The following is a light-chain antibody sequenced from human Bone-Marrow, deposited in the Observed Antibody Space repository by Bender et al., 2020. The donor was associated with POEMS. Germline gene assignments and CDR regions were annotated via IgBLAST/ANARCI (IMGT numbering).Light chain of an antibody. CDR2: ADD. J-gene: IGLJ3*02. Sequence: QSVLTQPPSASGTPGQRVTISCSGGSIGSSPINGYQQLPGTATRLVIYADDRRPSGFPNRFSASKSGTSVSLAISGLQSEDAADYYCSTWDDRLNAWLFGGGTKLTVL. V-gene: IGLV1-44*01. CDR1: SIGSSP. CDR3: STWDDRLNAWL.